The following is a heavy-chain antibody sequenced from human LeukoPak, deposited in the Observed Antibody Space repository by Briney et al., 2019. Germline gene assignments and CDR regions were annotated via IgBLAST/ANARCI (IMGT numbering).Heavy chain of an antibody. CDR2: IDNSGGFT. J-gene: IGHJ4*02. CDR3: VKDPKGGPPYFFDC. Sequence: GGSLRLSCAASGFTFRNYAMSWVRQAPGKGLEWVSTIDNSGGFTYYADSVLGRFTISRDHSKNTMNLQMDSLRAEDTAVYYCVKDPKGGPPYFFDCWGQGILVTVSS. D-gene: IGHD2-21*01. CDR1: GFTFRNYA. V-gene: IGHV3-23*01.